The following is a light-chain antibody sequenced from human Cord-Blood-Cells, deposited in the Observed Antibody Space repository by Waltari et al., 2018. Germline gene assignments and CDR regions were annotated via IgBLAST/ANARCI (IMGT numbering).Light chain of an antibody. CDR2: GAS. CDR3: QQYNNWPSIT. V-gene: IGKV3-15*01. Sequence: EILMTQFTATLPVFPGERATLCCRASQSVSSNLAWYQQKPGQAPRLLIYGASTRATGIPARFSGSGSGTEFTLTISSLQSEDFAVYYCQQYNNWPSITFGQGTRLEIK. J-gene: IGKJ5*01. CDR1: QSVSSN.